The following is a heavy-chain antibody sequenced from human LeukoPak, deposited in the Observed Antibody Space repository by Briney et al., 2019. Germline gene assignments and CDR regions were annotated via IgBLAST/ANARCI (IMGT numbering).Heavy chain of an antibody. D-gene: IGHD5-24*01. Sequence: ASVKVSCKTSGYTFTNYSISWVRQAPGQGLEWMGSISPYNGNADYAQKLRGRVTMTTHTSTTTGYMELRSLRSDDTAIYYCARGWLQTYWYFDLWGRGTLVTVSS. CDR2: ISPYNGNA. J-gene: IGHJ2*01. CDR1: GYTFTNYS. V-gene: IGHV1-18*01. CDR3: ARGWLQTYWYFDL.